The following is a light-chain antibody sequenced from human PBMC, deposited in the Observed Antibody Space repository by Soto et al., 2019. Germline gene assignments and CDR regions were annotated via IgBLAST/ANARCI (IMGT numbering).Light chain of an antibody. V-gene: IGKV1-9*01. Sequence: DIQLTQSPSFLSASVVDRVTITFRASQGINSHLAWYQQGPGKAPKLLIYAASTLQSGVPSRFSGSASGTEFTLTISSLQPDDFATYYCQHYNSYSEAFGQGTKVDIK. CDR2: AAS. CDR1: QGINSH. J-gene: IGKJ1*01. CDR3: QHYNSYSEA.